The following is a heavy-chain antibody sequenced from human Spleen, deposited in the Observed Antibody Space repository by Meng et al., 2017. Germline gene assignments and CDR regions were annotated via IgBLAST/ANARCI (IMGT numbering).Heavy chain of an antibody. J-gene: IGHJ4*02. CDR2: IRSKTYGSTA. CDR3: SKDLTSLKTRDNNGYVFHS. D-gene: IGHD3-22*01. V-gene: IGHV3-49*03. Sequence: GESLKISCTASGFTFGDYAMSWFRQAPGKGLEWVGFIRSKTYGSTAEYAASVIRRFTISRDDSKSIAYLQMSSLKTEDTAVYYCSKDLTSLKTRDNNGYVFHSWGQGTLVTFSS. CDR1: GFTFGDYA.